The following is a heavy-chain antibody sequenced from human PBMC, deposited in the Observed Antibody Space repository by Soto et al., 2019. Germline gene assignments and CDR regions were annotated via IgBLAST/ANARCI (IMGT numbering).Heavy chain of an antibody. V-gene: IGHV3-23*01. CDR1: GFTFSSYA. CDR2: ISGSGGST. Sequence: GVSLRLSCAASGFTFSSYAMSWVRQAPGKGLEWVSAISGSGGSTYYADSVKGRFTISRDNSKNTLYLQMNSLRAEDTAVYYCAKGTLRNYYYMDVWGKGTTVTVSS. D-gene: IGHD2-2*01. J-gene: IGHJ6*03. CDR3: AKGTLRNYYYMDV.